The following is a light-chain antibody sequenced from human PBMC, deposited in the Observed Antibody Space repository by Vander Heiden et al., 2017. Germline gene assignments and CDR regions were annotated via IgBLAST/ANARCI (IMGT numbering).Light chain of an antibody. Sequence: SYVLTQPPSVSLAPGQTARITCGGKNIGSKSVHWYQQKPGQAPVLVVYDDSDRPSGITERFSGSKSGNTATLTISRVEAGDEADYYCQVWDSRSEHVVFGGGTKLTV. CDR1: NIGSKS. V-gene: IGLV3-21*02. J-gene: IGLJ2*01. CDR2: DDS. CDR3: QVWDSRSEHVV.